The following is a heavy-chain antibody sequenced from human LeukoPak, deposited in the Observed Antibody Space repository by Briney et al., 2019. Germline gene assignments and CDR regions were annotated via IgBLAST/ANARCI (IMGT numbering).Heavy chain of an antibody. CDR1: GFTFSSYV. D-gene: IGHD3-22*01. CDR2: ISASGGST. Sequence: GESLRLSCAASGFTFSSYVMSWVRQAPGKGLEWVSFISASGGSTYYAGSVKGRFTISRDNSKNTLFLQMSSLRAEDTAVYYCAKDLGDSGGYNPFDFWGQGTLVTVSS. J-gene: IGHJ4*02. V-gene: IGHV3-23*01. CDR3: AKDLGDSGGYNPFDF.